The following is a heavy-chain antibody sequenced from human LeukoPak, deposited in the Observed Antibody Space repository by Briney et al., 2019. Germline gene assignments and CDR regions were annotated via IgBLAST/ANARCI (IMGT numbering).Heavy chain of an antibody. V-gene: IGHV3-30*02. CDR2: IRYDGTIK. CDR3: AKESSADFWSGYSYFDY. J-gene: IGHJ4*02. D-gene: IGHD3-3*01. Sequence: TGGSLRLSCAASGFTFSDYGMHWVRQAPGKGLEWVAFIRYDGTIKYCADSVKGRFTISRDNSKNTVYLQMNSLRAADTAVYSCAKESSADFWSGYSYFDYWGQGTLVTVSS. CDR1: GFTFSDYG.